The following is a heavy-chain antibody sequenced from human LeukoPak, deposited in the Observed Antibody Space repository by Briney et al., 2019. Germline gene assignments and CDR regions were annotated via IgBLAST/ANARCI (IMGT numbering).Heavy chain of an antibody. V-gene: IGHV3-48*03. CDR1: GFTFSSYE. CDR3: ARGTRYSSSWYDY. CDR2: ISSSGSTI. D-gene: IGHD6-13*01. J-gene: IGHJ4*02. Sequence: GGSLRLSCAAPGFTFSSYEMNWVRQAPGKGLEWVSYISSSGSTIYYADSVKGRFTISRDNAKNSLYLQMNSLRAEDTAVYYCARGTRYSSSWYDYWGQGTLVTVSS.